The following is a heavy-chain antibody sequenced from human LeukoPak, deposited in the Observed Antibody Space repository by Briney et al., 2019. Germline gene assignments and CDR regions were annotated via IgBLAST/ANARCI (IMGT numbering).Heavy chain of an antibody. CDR3: ANLLRGYCSSTSCSDAFDI. V-gene: IGHV3-48*02. J-gene: IGHJ3*02. D-gene: IGHD2-2*01. CDR2: ISSSSSTI. Sequence: GGSLRLSCAASGFTFSSYSMNWVRQAPGKGLEWVSYISSSSSTIYYADSVKGRFTISRENAKNSLYLQMNSLRDEDTAVYYCANLLRGYCSSTSCSDAFDIWGQGTMVTVSS. CDR1: GFTFSSYS.